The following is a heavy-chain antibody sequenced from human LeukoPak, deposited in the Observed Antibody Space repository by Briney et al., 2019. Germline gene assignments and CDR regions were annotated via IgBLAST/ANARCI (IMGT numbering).Heavy chain of an antibody. CDR3: ARGVYDFWSGSYYFDY. CDR2: INHSGST. D-gene: IGHD3-3*01. CDR1: GGSFSGYY. V-gene: IGHV4-34*01. J-gene: IGHJ4*02. Sequence: PSETLSLTCAVYGGSFSGYYWSWIRQPPGKGLEWIGEINHSGSTNYNPSLKSRVTISVDTSKNQFSLKLSSVTAADTAVYYCARGVYDFWSGSYYFDYWGQGTLVTVSS.